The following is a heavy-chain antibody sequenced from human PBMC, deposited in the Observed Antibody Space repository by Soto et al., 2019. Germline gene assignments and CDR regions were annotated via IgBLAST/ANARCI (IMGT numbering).Heavy chain of an antibody. Sequence: EVQLLESGGGLVQPGGSLRLSCAASGFTFSSYAMSWVRQAPGKGLEWVSAISGSGGSTYYADSVKGRFTISRDNSKNTLYLQMNSLRAEDTAVYYCSKDLSGSSGSEYFQHWGQGTLVTVSS. CDR1: GFTFSSYA. J-gene: IGHJ1*01. CDR2: ISGSGGST. V-gene: IGHV3-23*01. D-gene: IGHD3-22*01. CDR3: SKDLSGSSGSEYFQH.